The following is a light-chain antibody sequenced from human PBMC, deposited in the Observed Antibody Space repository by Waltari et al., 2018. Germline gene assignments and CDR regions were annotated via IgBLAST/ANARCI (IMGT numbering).Light chain of an antibody. CDR2: DVS. J-gene: IGLJ3*02. CDR1: SSDVGGYNY. CDR3: SSYTSSITLV. V-gene: IGLV2-14*01. Sequence: QSALTQPASVSGSPGQSITISCTGTSSDVGGYNYVSWYQQHPGKAPKLMIYDVSNRPSGVSNRFSGSKSGNTAFLTISGLQAEDEADYCCSSYTSSITLVFGGGTKVTVL.